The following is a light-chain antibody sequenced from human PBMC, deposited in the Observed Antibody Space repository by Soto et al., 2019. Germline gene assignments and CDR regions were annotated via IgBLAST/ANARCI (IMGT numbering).Light chain of an antibody. V-gene: IGLV2-14*03. J-gene: IGLJ2*01. CDR1: SSDIGAYNF. CDR2: DVN. CDR3: TTWTTSTTMI. Sequence: QSVLTQPASVSGSPGQSITISCTGTSSDIGAYNFVSWYQQHPGKAPKLMLYDVNIRPSGVSNRFSGSKSGNTSSPTISGLQAEDEADDYCTTWTTSTTMIFGGGTKVTDL.